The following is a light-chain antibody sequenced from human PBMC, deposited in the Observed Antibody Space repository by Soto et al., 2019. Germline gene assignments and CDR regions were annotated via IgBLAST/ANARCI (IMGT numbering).Light chain of an antibody. CDR2: LNT. Sequence: QSVLTQSPSASGTPGQTVTISCSGSRSNIGTYTVNWYQHLPGTAPTLLIYLNTQRPSGVPDRFSGSKSGTSASLAISGLQSEDEADYYCAAWDGSLSAVVFGGGTKLTV. V-gene: IGLV1-44*01. CDR3: AAWDGSLSAVV. J-gene: IGLJ3*02. CDR1: RSNIGTYT.